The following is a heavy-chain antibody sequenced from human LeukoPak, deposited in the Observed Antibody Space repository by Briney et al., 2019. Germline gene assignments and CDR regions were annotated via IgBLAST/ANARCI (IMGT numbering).Heavy chain of an antibody. D-gene: IGHD6-19*01. J-gene: IGHJ4*02. CDR3: ARDELYSSGWSHFDY. V-gene: IGHV3-21*01. CDR2: ISSSSSYI. CDR1: GFTFSIYS. Sequence: PGGSLRLSCAASGFTFSIYSMNWVRQAPGKGLEWVSSISSSSSYIYYADSVKGRFTISRDNAKNSLYLQMNSLRAEDTAVYYCARDELYSSGWSHFDYWGQGTLVTVSS.